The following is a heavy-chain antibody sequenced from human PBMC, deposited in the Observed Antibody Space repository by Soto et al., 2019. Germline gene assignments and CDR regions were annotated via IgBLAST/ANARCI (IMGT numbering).Heavy chain of an antibody. Sequence: ASVKVSCKASGYTFTSYGISWVRQAPGQGLEWMGWISAYNGNTYYADSVKGRFTISRDNSKNTLYLQMNSLRAEDTAVYYCAKDSLLSTTGNTYDYWGQGTLVTVSS. CDR1: GYTFTSYG. J-gene: IGHJ4*02. CDR2: ISAYNGNT. CDR3: AKDSLLSTTGNTYDY. D-gene: IGHD1-1*01. V-gene: IGHV1-18*01.